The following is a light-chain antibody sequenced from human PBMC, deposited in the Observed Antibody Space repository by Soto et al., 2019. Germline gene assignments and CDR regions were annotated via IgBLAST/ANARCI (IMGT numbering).Light chain of an antibody. CDR3: QQYGSSPPFT. J-gene: IGKJ3*01. CDR1: PSVSSSY. CDR2: GAS. Sequence: EIVLTPSPGTPSLSPGERATPSCRASPSVSSSYLAWYQQKPGQAPRLLIYGASSRATGIPDRFSGSGSGTDFTLTISRLEPEDFAVYYCQQYGSSPPFTFGPGTKVDIK. V-gene: IGKV3-20*01.